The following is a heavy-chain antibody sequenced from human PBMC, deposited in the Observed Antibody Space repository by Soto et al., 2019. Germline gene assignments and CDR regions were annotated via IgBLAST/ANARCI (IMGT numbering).Heavy chain of an antibody. CDR1: GCAISSYY. J-gene: IGHJ4*02. Sequence: PSDTLALTFTVSGCAISSYYWSWIGQPPGKGLEWIGYIYYSGSTNYNPSLKSRVTISVDTSKNQFSLKLSSVTAADTAVYYCARSDGRYWGQGTLVTVSS. CDR2: IYYSGST. V-gene: IGHV4-59*01. CDR3: ARSDGRY.